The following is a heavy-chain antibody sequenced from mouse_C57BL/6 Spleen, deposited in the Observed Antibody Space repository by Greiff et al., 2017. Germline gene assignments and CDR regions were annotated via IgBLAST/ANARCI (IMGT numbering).Heavy chain of an antibody. Sequence: QVTLKESGPGILQSSQTLSLTCSFSGFSLSTSGMGVSWIRQPSGKGLEWLAHIYWDDDKRYNPSLKSRLTISKDTSRNQVFLKITSVDTADTATYYCARRGYYDYDEYAMDYWGQGTSVTVSS. CDR2: IYWDDDK. CDR3: ARRGYYDYDEYAMDY. V-gene: IGHV8-12*01. CDR1: GFSLSTSGMG. D-gene: IGHD2-4*01. J-gene: IGHJ4*01.